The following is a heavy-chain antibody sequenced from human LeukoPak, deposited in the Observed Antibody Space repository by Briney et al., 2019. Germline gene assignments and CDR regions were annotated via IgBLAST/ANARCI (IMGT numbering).Heavy chain of an antibody. D-gene: IGHD3-22*01. CDR1: GYTFTVYY. CDR2: INLNNGDT. J-gene: IGHJ4*02. Sequence: ASVTVSCNSSGYTFTVYYMHWVRQAPGQGLEWMGWINLNNGDTNYAQKFQGWVTMTRDTSISTAYMELSRLRSDDTAVYYCARGYYYDSSGYYQLDYWGQGTLVTVSS. V-gene: IGHV1-2*04. CDR3: ARGYYYDSSGYYQLDY.